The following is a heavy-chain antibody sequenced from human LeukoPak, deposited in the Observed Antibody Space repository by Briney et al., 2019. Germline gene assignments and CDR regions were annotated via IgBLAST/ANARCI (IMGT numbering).Heavy chain of an antibody. CDR3: ARLSGGSHSSDY. J-gene: IGHJ4*02. CDR2: IRYDGSNK. D-gene: IGHD3-22*01. CDR1: GFTFSSYG. Sequence: GGSLRLSCAASGFTFSSYGMHWVRQAPGKGLEWVAFIRYDGSNKYYADSVKGRFTISRDNSKKTLYLQMNSLTAEDTAVYYCARLSGGSHSSDYWGQGTLVTVSS. V-gene: IGHV3-30*02.